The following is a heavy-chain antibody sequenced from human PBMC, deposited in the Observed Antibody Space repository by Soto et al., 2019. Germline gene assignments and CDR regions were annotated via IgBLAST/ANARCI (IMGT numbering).Heavy chain of an antibody. V-gene: IGHV3-48*02. CDR1: GFTFSSYT. D-gene: IGHD1-26*01. CDR2: ISSSSRTI. CDR3: ARVPTRALDY. J-gene: IGHJ4*02. Sequence: EVQLVDSGGGWVQPGGSLRLSCAASGFTFSSYTMNWVRQAPGNGLEWISYISSSSRTIYYADSVKGRFTISRDNAQNSLYLQMTSMRDEDTAVYYCARVPTRALDYWGQGTLVTVSS.